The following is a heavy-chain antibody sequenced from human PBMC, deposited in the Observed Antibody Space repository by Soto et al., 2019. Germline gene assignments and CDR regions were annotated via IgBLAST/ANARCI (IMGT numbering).Heavy chain of an antibody. J-gene: IGHJ4*02. CDR2: ISSSTSFI. Sequence: GGSLRLSCAASELTFSSYGMNWVRQAPGKGLEWVSAISSSTSFIHYADSVKGRFTISRDNAKNSLYLQMNSLRAEDTAMYYCASGYYDRIGYYSFDYWGQGTLVTVSS. D-gene: IGHD3-22*01. CDR1: ELTFSSYG. CDR3: ASGYYDRIGYYSFDY. V-gene: IGHV3-21*01.